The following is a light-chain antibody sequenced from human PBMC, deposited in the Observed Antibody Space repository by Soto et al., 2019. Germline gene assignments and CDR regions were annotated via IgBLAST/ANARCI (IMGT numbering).Light chain of an antibody. Sequence: SYELTQPPSVSVAPGKTARITCGGNKIGSESVNWYQQQPGQAPVMVIYYDIDRPSVIPERLSSENSGNTATLTISRVEAGHHVAYNWQVCDGSRDQQVFGGGTQLTVL. CDR1: KIGSES. V-gene: IGLV3-21*04. CDR3: QVCDGSRDQQV. CDR2: YDI. J-gene: IGLJ3*02.